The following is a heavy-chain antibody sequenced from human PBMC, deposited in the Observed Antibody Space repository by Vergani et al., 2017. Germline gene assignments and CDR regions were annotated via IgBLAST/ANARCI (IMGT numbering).Heavy chain of an antibody. CDR2: VNPNSGYT. V-gene: IGHV1-2*02. CDR1: GYTFSAYY. Sequence: VHLVQSGAAVKKPGASVKVSCQPSGYTFSAYYIHWVRQAPGHGLEWMGWVNPNSGYTNYAQKFQGSVTITSDMAINTTYMALRMLTSDDTAVYYCARDSVAYSAFYYGIDVWGQGTTVTVSS. J-gene: IGHJ6*02. D-gene: IGHD3-16*01. CDR3: ARDSVAYSAFYYGIDV.